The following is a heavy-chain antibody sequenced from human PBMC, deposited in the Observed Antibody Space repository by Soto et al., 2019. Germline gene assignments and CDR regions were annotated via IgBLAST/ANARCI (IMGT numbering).Heavy chain of an antibody. D-gene: IGHD6-19*01. CDR1: GFTFSTDS. CDR2: ISTSGATR. V-gene: IGHV3-48*02. J-gene: IGHJ4*02. Sequence: EVQLVESGGGLVQPGGSLRLSCVASGFTFSTDSMNWVRQAPGKGLEWVAHISTSGATRYYADSVKGRFTISRDNAKTSLYLQLDSLRNEDTAVYYGARFFGSGFDYWGQGTRVIVSS. CDR3: ARFFGSGFDY.